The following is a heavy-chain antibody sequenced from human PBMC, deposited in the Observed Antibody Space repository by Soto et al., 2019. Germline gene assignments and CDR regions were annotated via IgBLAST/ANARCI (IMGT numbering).Heavy chain of an antibody. CDR1: GGSFSGYY. CDR2: INHSGST. CDR3: ARGDYDFWSGYSIHWFDP. Sequence: SETLSLTCAVYGGSFSGYYWSWIRQPPGKGLEWIGEINHSGSTNYNPSLKSRVTISVDTSKNQFSLKLSSVTAADTAAYYCARGDYDFWSGYSIHWFDPWGQGTLVTVSS. J-gene: IGHJ5*02. D-gene: IGHD3-3*01. V-gene: IGHV4-34*01.